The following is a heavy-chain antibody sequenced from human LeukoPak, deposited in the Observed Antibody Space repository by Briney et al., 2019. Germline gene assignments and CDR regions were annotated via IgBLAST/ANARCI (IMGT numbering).Heavy chain of an antibody. V-gene: IGHV3-53*01. D-gene: IGHD6-6*01. Sequence: GGSLRLSCAASGFTVSSNYMSWVRQAPGKGLEWVSVIYSGGRTNYADSVKGRFTISRDNSKNTLYLQMNSLRAEDTALFYCAKGVEYSSSSSFDYWGQGTLVTVSS. CDR2: IYSGGRT. CDR3: AKGVEYSSSSSFDY. J-gene: IGHJ4*02. CDR1: GFTVSSNY.